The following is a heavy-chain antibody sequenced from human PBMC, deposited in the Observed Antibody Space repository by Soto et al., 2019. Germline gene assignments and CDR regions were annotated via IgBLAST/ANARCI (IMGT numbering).Heavy chain of an antibody. CDR2: ISYDGSNK. CDR3: ARGGFAAGYGMDV. J-gene: IGHJ6*02. Sequence: QVQLVESGGGVVQPGRSLRLSCAASGFTFSSYAMHWVRQAPGKGLEWVAVISYDGSNKYYADSVKGRFTISRDNSKKTLYLQMNSLRAEDTAVYYCARGGFAAGYGMDVWGQGTTVTVSS. CDR1: GFTFSSYA. V-gene: IGHV3-30-3*01. D-gene: IGHD6-13*01.